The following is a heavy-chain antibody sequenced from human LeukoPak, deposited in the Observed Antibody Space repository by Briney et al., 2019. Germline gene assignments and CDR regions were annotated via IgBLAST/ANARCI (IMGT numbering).Heavy chain of an antibody. Sequence: QPGGSLRLSCAASGFTFSSYAMSWVRQAPGRGPEWVSSISGNGAGTYYADSVKGRFTISRDNSKNTLYLQMNSLRAEDTALYYCAKSGARNYFDYWGQGTLVTVSS. CDR2: ISGNGAGT. D-gene: IGHD1-26*01. J-gene: IGHJ4*02. CDR3: AKSGARNYFDY. CDR1: GFTFSSYA. V-gene: IGHV3-23*01.